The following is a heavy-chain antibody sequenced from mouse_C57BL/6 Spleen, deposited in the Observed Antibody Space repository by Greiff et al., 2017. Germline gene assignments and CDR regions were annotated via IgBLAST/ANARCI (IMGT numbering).Heavy chain of an antibody. CDR1: GFTFSSYA. CDR3: ARDPSIGNYFDY. Sequence: EVKVEESGGGLVKPGGSLKLSCAASGFTFSSYAMSWVRQTPEKRLEWVATISDGGSYTYYPDNVKGRFTISRDNAKNNLYLQMSHLKSEDTAMYYCARDPSIGNYFDYWGQGTTLTVSS. V-gene: IGHV5-4*01. J-gene: IGHJ2*01. CDR2: ISDGGSYT. D-gene: IGHD2-14*01.